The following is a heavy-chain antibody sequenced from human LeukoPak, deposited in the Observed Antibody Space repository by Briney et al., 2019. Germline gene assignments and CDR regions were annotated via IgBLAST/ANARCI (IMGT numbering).Heavy chain of an antibody. J-gene: IGHJ6*03. CDR3: VRCSYGHGPGPNMDV. D-gene: IGHD5-18*01. CDR1: GFTFSIYW. Sequence: PGGSLRLSCAASGFTFSIYWMSWVRQAPGKGLEWVANINPDGSQRYYVESVKGRFTISRDNAKNSFFLQMNSLRAEDTAVYYCVRCSYGHGPGPNMDVCGKGTTVTVSS. CDR2: INPDGSQR. V-gene: IGHV3-7*03.